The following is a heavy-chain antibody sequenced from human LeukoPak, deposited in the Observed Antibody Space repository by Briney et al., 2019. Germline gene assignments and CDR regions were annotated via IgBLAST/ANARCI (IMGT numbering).Heavy chain of an antibody. V-gene: IGHV3-9*01. Sequence: PGGSLRLSCAASGFTFDDYSMHWDRQSPGKGLEWLSGLGWNGDIIDYADSVKGRFTISRDNAKNSLYLQMDSLKTEDTALYYCAKGSLIAASGTLFDFWGQGTRVTVSS. D-gene: IGHD6-13*01. J-gene: IGHJ4*02. CDR2: LGWNGDII. CDR3: AKGSLIAASGTLFDF. CDR1: GFTFDDYS.